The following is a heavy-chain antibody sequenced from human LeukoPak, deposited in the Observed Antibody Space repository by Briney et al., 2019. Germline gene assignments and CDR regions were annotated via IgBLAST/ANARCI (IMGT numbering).Heavy chain of an antibody. Sequence: GGSLRLSCAVSGFTFSSYGMHWVRQAPGKGLEWVAFIRYDGSNKYYADSVKGRFTISRDNSKNTLYLQMNSLRAEDTAVYYCAKRDCTNGVCHIDYWGQGTLVTVSS. CDR1: GFTFSSYG. CDR2: IRYDGSNK. CDR3: AKRDCTNGVCHIDY. J-gene: IGHJ4*02. V-gene: IGHV3-30*02. D-gene: IGHD2-8*01.